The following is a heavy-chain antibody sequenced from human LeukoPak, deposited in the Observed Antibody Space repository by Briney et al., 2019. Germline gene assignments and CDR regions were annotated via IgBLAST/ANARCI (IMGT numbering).Heavy chain of an antibody. Sequence: GGSLRLSCAASGFSFNRYWMHWVRQAPGKGLVWVSRIYSDGSTTMYADSVKGRFTTSRDNARNTLYLQVSSLRVEDTAVYYCARGGHDSYRSLGTLVDYWGQGTPVTVSS. J-gene: IGHJ4*02. D-gene: IGHD3-16*02. CDR1: GFSFNRYW. CDR2: IYSDGSTT. V-gene: IGHV3-74*03. CDR3: ARGGHDSYRSLGTLVDY.